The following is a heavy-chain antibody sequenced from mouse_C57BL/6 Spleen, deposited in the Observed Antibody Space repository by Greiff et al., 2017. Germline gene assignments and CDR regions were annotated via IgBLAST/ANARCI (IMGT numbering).Heavy chain of an antibody. J-gene: IGHJ3*01. CDR3: ARAYGYDGEFAY. Sequence: EVQLQQSGPELVKPGASVKISCKASGYSFTGYYMNWVKQSPEKSLEWIGEINPSTGGTTSNQKFKAKATLTVDKSSSTAYIQLKSLTSEDSAVYYCARAYGYDGEFAYWGQGTLVTVSA. CDR1: GYSFTGYY. CDR2: INPSTGGT. D-gene: IGHD2-2*01. V-gene: IGHV1-42*01.